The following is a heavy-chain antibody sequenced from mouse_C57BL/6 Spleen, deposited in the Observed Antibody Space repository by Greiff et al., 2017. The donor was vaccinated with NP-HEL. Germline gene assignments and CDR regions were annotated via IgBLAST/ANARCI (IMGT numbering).Heavy chain of an antibody. D-gene: IGHD2-3*01. J-gene: IGHJ4*01. Sequence: EVKLVESEGGLVQPGSSMKLSCTASGFTFSDYYMAWVRQVPEKGLEWVANINYDGSSTYYLDSLKGRFIISRDNAKNILYLQMSSLKSEDTATYYCARGPPYDPYAMDYWGQETSVTVSS. CDR2: INYDGSST. CDR3: ARGPPYDPYAMDY. V-gene: IGHV5-16*01. CDR1: GFTFSDYY.